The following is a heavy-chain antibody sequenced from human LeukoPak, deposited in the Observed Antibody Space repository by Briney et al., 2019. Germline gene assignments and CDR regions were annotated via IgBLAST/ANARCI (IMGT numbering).Heavy chain of an antibody. CDR3: ARDANYYDAFDI. V-gene: IGHV4-31*03. CDR2: IYYSGST. CDR1: GGSISSGGYY. D-gene: IGHD3-10*01. Sequence: PSETLSLTCTVSGGSISSGGYYWSWIRQHPGKGLEWIGYIYYSGSTYYNPSLKSRVTISVDTSKNQFSLKLSSVTAADTAVYYCARDANYYDAFDIWGQGTMVTVSS. J-gene: IGHJ3*02.